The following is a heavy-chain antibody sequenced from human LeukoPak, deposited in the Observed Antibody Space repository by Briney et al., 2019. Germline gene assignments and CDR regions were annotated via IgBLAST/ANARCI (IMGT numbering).Heavy chain of an antibody. V-gene: IGHV4-4*07. CDR2: LYTSGST. D-gene: IGHD3-10*01. J-gene: IGHJ4*02. CDR1: GGSISSYY. CDR3: ARTRYYYNSRSYGAPYYFDY. Sequence: SETLSLTCTVSGGSISSYYWSWIRQPAGKGLEWIGRLYTSGSTNYNPSLKSRITISLDRSKQKFSLKLSSVTAADTAVYYCARTRYYYNSRSYGAPYYFDYWGQGTLVTVSS.